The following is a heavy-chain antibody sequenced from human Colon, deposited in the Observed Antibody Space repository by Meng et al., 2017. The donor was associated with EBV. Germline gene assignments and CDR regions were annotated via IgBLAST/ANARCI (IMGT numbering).Heavy chain of an antibody. Sequence: QLQLQESGPGLVKPSEXXSLTCTVSGGSISNSPYHWGWIRQPPGKGLEWIGSGSTYYNPSLKSRVSISVDTSKNQFSLKLTSVTAADTAVYYCVLAGIIMPTFDYWGQGTLVTVSS. CDR1: GGSISNSPYH. CDR3: VLAGIIMPTFDY. CDR2: SGST. D-gene: IGHD3-10*01. V-gene: IGHV4-39*07. J-gene: IGHJ4*02.